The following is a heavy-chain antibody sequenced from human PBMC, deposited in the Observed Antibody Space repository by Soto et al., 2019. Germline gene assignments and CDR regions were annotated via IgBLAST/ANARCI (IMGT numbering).Heavy chain of an antibody. Sequence: ASVKVSCKASGYTFTSYYMHWVRQAPGQGLEWMGIINPSGGSTGYAQKFQGRVTMTRDTSTSTVYMELSSLRSEDTAVYYCARDRYYYDSSGSDGMDVWGQGTTVTVSS. D-gene: IGHD3-22*01. CDR2: INPSGGST. CDR1: GYTFTSYY. J-gene: IGHJ6*02. V-gene: IGHV1-46*01. CDR3: ARDRYYYDSSGSDGMDV.